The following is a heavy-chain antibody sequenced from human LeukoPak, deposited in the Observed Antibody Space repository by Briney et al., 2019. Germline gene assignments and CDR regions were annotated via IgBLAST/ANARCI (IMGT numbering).Heavy chain of an antibody. J-gene: IGHJ4*02. Sequence: ASVKVSYKVSGYTLTELSMHWVRQAPGKGLEWVGGFDPEDGETIYAQKFQGRVTMTEDTSTDTAYMELSSLRSEDTAVYYCATGPIAAADTLDYWGQGTLVTVSS. D-gene: IGHD6-13*01. CDR2: FDPEDGET. V-gene: IGHV1-24*01. CDR1: GYTLTELS. CDR3: ATGPIAAADTLDY.